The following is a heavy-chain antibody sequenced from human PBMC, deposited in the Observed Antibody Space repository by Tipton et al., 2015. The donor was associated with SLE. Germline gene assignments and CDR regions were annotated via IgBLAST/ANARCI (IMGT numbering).Heavy chain of an antibody. Sequence: TLSLTCTVSGGSISGYYWSWIRQPPGKGLEWIGYIYYSGSTNYNPSLKSRVTISVDTSKNQFSLKLSSVTAADTAVYYCAGHGGATPFDPWGQGTLVTISS. D-gene: IGHD4/OR15-4a*01. CDR1: GGSISGYY. V-gene: IGHV4-59*08. CDR3: AGHGGATPFDP. CDR2: IYYSGST. J-gene: IGHJ5*02.